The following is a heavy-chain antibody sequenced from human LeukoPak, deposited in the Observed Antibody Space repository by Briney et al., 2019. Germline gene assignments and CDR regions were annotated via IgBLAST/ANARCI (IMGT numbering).Heavy chain of an antibody. CDR1: GGSISNYY. V-gene: IGHV4-59*08. J-gene: IGHJ6*03. Sequence: SETLSLTCTVSGGSISNYYWSWIRQPPGKGLEWIGYIYSSGSTNYNPSLKSRVTISVDTSKIQFSLKLRSVTAADTAVYYCASQLSHYYMYVWGKGTTVTISS. CDR3: ASQLSHYYMYV. D-gene: IGHD3-16*02. CDR2: IYSSGST.